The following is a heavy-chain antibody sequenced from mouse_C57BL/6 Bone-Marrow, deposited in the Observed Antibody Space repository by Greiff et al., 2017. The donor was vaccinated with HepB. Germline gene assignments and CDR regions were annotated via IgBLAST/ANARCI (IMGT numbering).Heavy chain of an antibody. V-gene: IGHV5-4*01. CDR1: GFTFSSYA. CDR2: ISDGGSYT. Sequence: EVQVVESGGGLVKPGGSLKLSCAASGFTFSSYAMSWVRQTPEKRLEWVATISDGGSYTYYPDNVKGRFTISRDNAKNNLYLQMSHLKSEDTAMYYCARDNLLLTLFDYWGQGTTLTVSS. J-gene: IGHJ2*01. D-gene: IGHD1-1*01. CDR3: ARDNLLLTLFDY.